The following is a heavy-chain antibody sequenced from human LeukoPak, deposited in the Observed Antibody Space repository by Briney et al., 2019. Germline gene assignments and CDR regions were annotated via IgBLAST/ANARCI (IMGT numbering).Heavy chain of an antibody. V-gene: IGHV4-59*11. D-gene: IGHD3-22*01. J-gene: IGHJ3*01. CDR2: VSYTWRP. CDR1: GGSLSGHY. Sequence: SETLSLTCTVSGGSLSGHYWSWIRQPSVKRLESIGYVSYTWRPKYNPSLQSRVSISIDTSKSQFSLKLTSVTSADTAVYSCARLLDNDISGDPDTFDVWGQGTTVIVSS. CDR3: ARLLDNDISGDPDTFDV.